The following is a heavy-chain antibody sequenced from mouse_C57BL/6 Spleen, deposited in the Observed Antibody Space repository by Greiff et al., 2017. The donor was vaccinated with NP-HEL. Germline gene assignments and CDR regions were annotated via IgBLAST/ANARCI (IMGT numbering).Heavy chain of an antibody. D-gene: IGHD1-1*01. CDR3: ARDTTVVASYWYFDV. CDR2: IDPEDGET. Sequence: VQLQQSGAELVKPGASVKLSCTASGFNIKDYYMHWVKQRTEQGLEWIGRIDPEDGETKYAPKFQGKATITADTSSNTAYLQLGSLTSEDTAVYYCARDTTVVASYWYFDVWGTGTTVTVSS. V-gene: IGHV14-2*01. J-gene: IGHJ1*03. CDR1: GFNIKDYY.